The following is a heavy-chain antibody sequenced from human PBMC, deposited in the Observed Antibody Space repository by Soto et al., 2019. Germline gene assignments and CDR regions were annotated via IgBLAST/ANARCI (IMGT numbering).Heavy chain of an antibody. CDR2: IYYSGST. D-gene: IGHD2-2*01. Sequence: GSLSLTCTVSGGSISSYYWSWIRQPPGKGLEWIGYIYYSGSTNYNPSLKSRVTISVDTSKNQFSLKLSSVTAADTAVYYCARQGRYQLFDYWGQGTLVTVSS. CDR1: GGSISSYY. V-gene: IGHV4-59*08. CDR3: ARQGRYQLFDY. J-gene: IGHJ4*02.